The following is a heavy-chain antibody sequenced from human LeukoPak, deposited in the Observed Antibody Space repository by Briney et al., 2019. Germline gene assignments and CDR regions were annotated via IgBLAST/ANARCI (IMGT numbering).Heavy chain of an antibody. D-gene: IGHD3-16*01. Sequence: PSETLSLTCTVSGGSISSYYWSWIRQPPGKGLEWIGYIYYSGSTNYNPSLKSRVTISVDTSKNQFSLKLSSVTAADTAVYYCARVKVGGYYLDYWGQGTLVTVSS. J-gene: IGHJ4*02. CDR3: ARVKVGGYYLDY. CDR2: IYYSGST. CDR1: GGSISSYY. V-gene: IGHV4-59*01.